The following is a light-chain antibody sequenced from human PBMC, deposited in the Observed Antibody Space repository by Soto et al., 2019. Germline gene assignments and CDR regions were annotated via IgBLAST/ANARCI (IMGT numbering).Light chain of an antibody. V-gene: IGLV2-14*02. Sequence: QSALTQPASVSGSPGQSITISCTGTNNDVGGYKLVSWYRQHPGKAPKLMIYEVFNRPSGVSHRFSGSKSGNTASLIISGLQAEDEADYYCSSYTSTNIRVFGTGTKVTVL. CDR3: SSYTSTNIRV. CDR1: NNDVGGYKL. CDR2: EVF. J-gene: IGLJ1*01.